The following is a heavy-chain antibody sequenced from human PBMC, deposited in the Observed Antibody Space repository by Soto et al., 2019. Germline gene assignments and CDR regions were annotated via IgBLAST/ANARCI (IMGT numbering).Heavy chain of an antibody. V-gene: IGHV1-2*04. CDR2: INPNSGGT. CDR3: ARGSYSGGWYWRNWFDP. Sequence: ASVKVSCKASGYTFTGYYMHWVRQAPGQGLEWMGWINPNSGGTNYAQKFQGWVTMTRDTSISTAYMELSRLRSDDTAVYYCARGSYSGGWYWRNWFDPWGQGTLVTVSS. D-gene: IGHD6-19*01. J-gene: IGHJ5*02. CDR1: GYTFTGYY.